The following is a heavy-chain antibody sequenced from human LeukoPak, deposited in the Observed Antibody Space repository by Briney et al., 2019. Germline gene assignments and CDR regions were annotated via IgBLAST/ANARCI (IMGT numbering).Heavy chain of an antibody. V-gene: IGHV3-30*04. CDR2: ISYDGSNK. J-gene: IGHJ6*03. Sequence: GGSLRLSCAASGFTFSSYAMHWVRQAPGKGLEWVAVISYDGSNKYYADSVKGRFTISRDNSKNTLYLQMNSLRAEDTAVYYCAKEYCSGGRCYYYYMDVWGKGTTVTVSS. D-gene: IGHD2-15*01. CDR3: AKEYCSGGRCYYYYMDV. CDR1: GFTFSSYA.